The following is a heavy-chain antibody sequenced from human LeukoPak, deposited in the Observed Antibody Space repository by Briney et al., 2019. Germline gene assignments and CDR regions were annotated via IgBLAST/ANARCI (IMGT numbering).Heavy chain of an antibody. CDR3: ARHNYDFDFDY. J-gene: IGHJ4*02. CDR2: LRTNTGGT. CDR1: GYTFTDLY. D-gene: IGHD3-3*01. Sequence: ASVKVSCRASGYTFTDLYIHWVRQAPGQGLEWMGFLRTNTGGTSYAQKFQGRVTVTRDTSISTAYLELTSLTSDDTAVYFCARHNYDFDFDYWGQGTLVTVSA. V-gene: IGHV1-2*02.